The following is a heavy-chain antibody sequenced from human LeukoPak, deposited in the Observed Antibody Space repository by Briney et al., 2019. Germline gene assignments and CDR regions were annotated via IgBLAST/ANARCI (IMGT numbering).Heavy chain of an antibody. Sequence: GASVKVSCKASGYTFTSYGISWVRQAPGQGLEWMGWISAYIGNTNYAQKLQGRVTMTTDTSTSTAYMELRSLGSDDTAVYYCARLPPLNILLWFGELSWGYFDYWGQGTLVTVSS. D-gene: IGHD3-10*01. CDR3: ARLPPLNILLWFGELSWGYFDY. CDR2: ISAYIGNT. V-gene: IGHV1-18*01. J-gene: IGHJ4*02. CDR1: GYTFTSYG.